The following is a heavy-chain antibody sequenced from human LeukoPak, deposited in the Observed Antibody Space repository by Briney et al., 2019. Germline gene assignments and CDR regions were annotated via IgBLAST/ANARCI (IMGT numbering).Heavy chain of an antibody. J-gene: IGHJ4*02. CDR2: INYSGNT. Sequence: PSETLSLTCTVSGGSISSYYWSWIRRPPGKGLEWIGHINYSGNTNYNPSLKSRVNISVDTSKNQFSLKLSSVTAADTAVYYCARRDLVTSPFDFWGQGTLVTVSS. CDR3: ARRDLVTSPFDF. CDR1: GGSISSYY. D-gene: IGHD5-18*01. V-gene: IGHV4-59*08.